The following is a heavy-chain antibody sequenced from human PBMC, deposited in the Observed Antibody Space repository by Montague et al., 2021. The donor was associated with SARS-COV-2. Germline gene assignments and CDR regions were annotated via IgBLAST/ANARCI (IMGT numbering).Heavy chain of an antibody. CDR1: GGSINIVDYS. D-gene: IGHD3-22*01. J-gene: IGHJ6*02. CDR2: IYNGGSGST. V-gene: IGHV4-30-2*01. Sequence: TLSLTCAVSGGSINIVDYSWSWIPQPPGQGLERIGYIYNGGSGSTSYNPSLTSRVTISADRSKHQLSLNLSSVSAADSSVYYCARNYDSAGMDVWGQGITVTVSS. CDR3: ARNYDSAGMDV.